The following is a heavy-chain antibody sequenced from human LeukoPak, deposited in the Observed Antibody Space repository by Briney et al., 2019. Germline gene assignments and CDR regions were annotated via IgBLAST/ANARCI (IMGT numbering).Heavy chain of an antibody. CDR1: GGSFSSYY. J-gene: IGHJ4*02. V-gene: IGHV4-59*10. CDR2: IYTSGST. CDR3: ARSGWGGDYFDY. Sequence: PSETLSLTCAVYGGSFSSYYWSWIRQPAGKGLEWIGRIYTSGSTNYNPSLKSRVTISVDTSKNQFSLKLSSVTAADTAVYYCARSGWGGDYFDYWGQGTLVTVSS. D-gene: IGHD6-19*01.